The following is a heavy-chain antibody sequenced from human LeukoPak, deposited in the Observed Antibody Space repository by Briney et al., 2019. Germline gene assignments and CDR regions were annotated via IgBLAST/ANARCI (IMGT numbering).Heavy chain of an antibody. D-gene: IGHD2-2*01. CDR1: GFTFSNFG. CDR2: IWYDGSNK. J-gene: IGHJ6*03. CDR3: AKLGYCTGTSCYDDTYYYMDV. V-gene: IGHV3-33*06. Sequence: GRSLTLSCVASGFTFSNFGMHWVRQAPGKGLEWVALIWYDGSNKYYADSVKGRFTISRDSSKNTLYLQMNSLRAEDTAVYYCAKLGYCTGTSCYDDTYYYMDVWGKGTPVTVSS.